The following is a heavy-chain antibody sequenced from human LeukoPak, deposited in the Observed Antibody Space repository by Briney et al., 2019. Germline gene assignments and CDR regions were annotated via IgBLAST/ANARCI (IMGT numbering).Heavy chain of an antibody. CDR3: ARVYDCSSTSCYWNAY. CDR2: IDPNSGGT. D-gene: IGHD2-2*01. Sequence: ASVKVSCKASGYTFTGYYMHWVRQAPGHRLEWMGWIDPNSGGTNYAQKFQGRVTMTRDTSISTAYMEPSRLRSDDTAVYSCARVYDCSSTSCYWNAYWGQGTLVTVSS. CDR1: GYTFTGYY. V-gene: IGHV1-2*02. J-gene: IGHJ4*02.